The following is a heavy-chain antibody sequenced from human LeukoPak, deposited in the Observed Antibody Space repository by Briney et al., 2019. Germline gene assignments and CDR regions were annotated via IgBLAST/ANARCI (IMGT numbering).Heavy chain of an antibody. CDR2: ISYDGSNK. V-gene: IGHV3-30*18. D-gene: IGHD3-22*01. CDR1: GFTFSSYG. Sequence: GGSLRLSCAASGFTFSSYGVHWVRQAPGKGLEWVAVISYDGSNKYYADSVKGRFTISRDNSKNTLYLQMNSLRAEDTAVYYCAKGYYDSSGYYSYLDYWGQGTLVTVSS. CDR3: AKGYYDSSGYYSYLDY. J-gene: IGHJ4*02.